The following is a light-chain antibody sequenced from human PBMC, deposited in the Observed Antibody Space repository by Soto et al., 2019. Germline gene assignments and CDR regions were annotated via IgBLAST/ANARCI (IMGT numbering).Light chain of an antibody. V-gene: IGKV3-15*01. CDR2: GAS. CDR3: QQYNNWPPVT. Sequence: EIVRTQSPATLSVSPGERATLSCRASQSVSNNLAWYQQKPGQTPRLLIYGASTRAIGIPVRFSGSGSGTEFTLTISSLQSEDFAVYYCQQYNNWPPVTFGQGTKLEIK. J-gene: IGKJ2*01. CDR1: QSVSNN.